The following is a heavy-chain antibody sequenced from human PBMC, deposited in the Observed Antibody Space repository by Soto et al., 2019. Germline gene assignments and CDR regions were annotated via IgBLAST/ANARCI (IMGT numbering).Heavy chain of an antibody. CDR2: ISGSGGST. V-gene: IGHV3-23*01. Sequence: PGGSLSLSCGASGLTFSNYAMSWVRQAPGKGLEWVSGISGSGGSTYYAESVKGRFTISRDNSKNTLYLQMNSLRAEDTAVYYCANRKYYASGSYYYYYFDFWGQGALVTVSS. D-gene: IGHD3-10*01. CDR3: ANRKYYASGSYYYYYFDF. CDR1: GLTFSNYA. J-gene: IGHJ4*02.